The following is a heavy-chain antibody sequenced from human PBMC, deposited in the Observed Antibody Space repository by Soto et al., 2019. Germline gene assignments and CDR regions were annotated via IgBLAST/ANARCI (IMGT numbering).Heavy chain of an antibody. CDR3: ATGGDTAKDGY. CDR2: IYYNGNT. D-gene: IGHD5-18*01. J-gene: IGHJ4*02. CDR1: GFTVTDNH. V-gene: IGHV3-53*01. Sequence: VQLVESGGGLVQPGGSLRLSCAGSGFTVTDNHMTWVRQAPGRGPEWVSTIYYNGNTFHADSVWGRFTISRDTSKNMLYLQMNGLRADDTAVYYCATGGDTAKDGYWGQGTLVTVSS.